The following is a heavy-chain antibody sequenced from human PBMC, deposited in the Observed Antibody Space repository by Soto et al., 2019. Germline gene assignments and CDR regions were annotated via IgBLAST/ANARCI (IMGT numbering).Heavy chain of an antibody. J-gene: IGHJ4*02. CDR3: AREVGGGRQYYFDS. CDR2: TNPSNGGT. D-gene: IGHD3-16*01. CDR1: GYTFTGYY. V-gene: IGHV1-2*02. Sequence: VASVKVSCKASGYTFTGYYIHWVRQAPGQGLEWMGWTNPSNGGTNYAQKFQGRVTMTRDTSLSTAYMELTTLRSDDTAVFYCAREVGGGRQYYFDSWGLGTLVTVS.